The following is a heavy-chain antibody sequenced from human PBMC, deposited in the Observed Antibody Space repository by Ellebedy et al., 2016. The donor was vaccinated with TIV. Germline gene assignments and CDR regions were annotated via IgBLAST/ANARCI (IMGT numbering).Heavy chain of an antibody. CDR1: GFSFSSFA. J-gene: IGHJ6*02. Sequence: GESLKISXAASGFSFSSFAMHWVRQAPGKGLERVAVISSDGRYKNYADSVKGRFTISRDNSKNTLYLQMNSLRTVDTAVYYCARDDCSSTNCLTYYYYFYGMDVWGQGTTVTVSS. CDR2: ISSDGRYK. CDR3: ARDDCSSTNCLTYYYYFYGMDV. D-gene: IGHD2-2*01. V-gene: IGHV3-30*04.